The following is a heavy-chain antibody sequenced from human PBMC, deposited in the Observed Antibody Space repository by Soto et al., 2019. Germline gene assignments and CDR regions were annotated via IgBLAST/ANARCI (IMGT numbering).Heavy chain of an antibody. CDR3: ARDLSGKYYDFWSGYPRHAFDI. V-gene: IGHV3-20*01. CDR2: INWNGGST. J-gene: IGHJ3*02. D-gene: IGHD3-3*01. Sequence: GGSLRLSCAASGFTFDDYGMSWVRQAPGKGLEWVSGINWNGGSTGYADSVKGRFTISRDNAKNSLYLQMNSLRAEDTALYHCARDLSGKYYDFWSGYPRHAFDIWGQGTMVTVSS. CDR1: GFTFDDYG.